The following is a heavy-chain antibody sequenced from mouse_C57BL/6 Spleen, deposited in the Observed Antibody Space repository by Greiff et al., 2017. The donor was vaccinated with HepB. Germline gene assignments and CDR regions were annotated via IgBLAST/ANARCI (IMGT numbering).Heavy chain of an antibody. V-gene: IGHV3-6*01. Sequence: VQLQQSGPGLVKPSQSLSLTCSVTGYSITSGYYWNWIRQFPGNKLEWMGYISYDGSNNYNPSLKNRISITRDTSKNQFFLKLNSVTTEDTATYYCALIYYDYDPFAYWGQGTLVTVSA. D-gene: IGHD2-4*01. J-gene: IGHJ3*01. CDR3: ALIYYDYDPFAY. CDR2: ISYDGSN. CDR1: GYSITSGYY.